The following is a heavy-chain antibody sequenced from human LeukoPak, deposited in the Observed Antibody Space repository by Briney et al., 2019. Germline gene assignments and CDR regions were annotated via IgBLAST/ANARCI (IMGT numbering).Heavy chain of an antibody. J-gene: IGHJ4*02. V-gene: IGHV3-11*04. Sequence: GGSLRLSCAASGFTFSDYYMSWIRQAPGKGLEWVSYISSSGSTIYYADSVKGRFTISRDNAKNSLYLQMNSLRAEDTAVYYCARDSHFYDFWSGYPLDYWGQGTLVTVSS. D-gene: IGHD3-3*01. CDR2: ISSSGSTI. CDR1: GFTFSDYY. CDR3: ARDSHFYDFWSGYPLDY.